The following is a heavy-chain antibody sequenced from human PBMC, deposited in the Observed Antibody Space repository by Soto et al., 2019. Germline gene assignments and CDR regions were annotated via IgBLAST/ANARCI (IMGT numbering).Heavy chain of an antibody. Sequence: GSLRLSCAGSGFTCSSYWMIWVRQAPGKGLEWVANIKEDGSEKYYVDSVKGRFTVSRDNAKNSLYLQMNSLRAEDTAVYYCARGRGYGYVYWGQGTLVTVS. V-gene: IGHV3-7*04. CDR3: ARGRGYGYVY. CDR1: GFTCSSYW. D-gene: IGHD5-18*01. J-gene: IGHJ4*02. CDR2: IKEDGSEK.